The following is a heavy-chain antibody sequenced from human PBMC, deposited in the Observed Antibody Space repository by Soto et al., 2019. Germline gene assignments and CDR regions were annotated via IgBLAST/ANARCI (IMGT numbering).Heavy chain of an antibody. CDR2: ISSSSSTI. J-gene: IGHJ4*02. V-gene: IGHV3-48*01. CDR1: GFTFSSYS. Sequence: EVQLVESGGGLVQPGGSLRLSCAASGFTFSSYSMNWVRQAPGKGLEWVSYISSSSSTIYYADSVKGRFTISRDNAKNSLYLQMNSLRAEDTAVYYWARDRFLDIGHAAVDYWGQGTLVTVSS. CDR3: ARDRFLDIGHAAVDY. D-gene: IGHD1-1*01.